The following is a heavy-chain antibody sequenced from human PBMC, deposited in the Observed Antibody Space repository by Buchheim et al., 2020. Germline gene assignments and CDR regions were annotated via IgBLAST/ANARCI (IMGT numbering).Heavy chain of an antibody. J-gene: IGHJ4*02. V-gene: IGHV4-39*01. CDR1: GGSFSSTTY. CDR2: IYFSGHT. D-gene: IGHD1-26*01. Sequence: QLQLQESGPGLVKPSETLSLPCSVSGGSFSSTTYWAWIRQPPGKGLEWIGSIYFSGHTYYNPSLKSRVTISVDTSKNQFSLRLSSVTAADTAVYYCARHIGNYFDYWGQGT. CDR3: ARHIGNYFDY.